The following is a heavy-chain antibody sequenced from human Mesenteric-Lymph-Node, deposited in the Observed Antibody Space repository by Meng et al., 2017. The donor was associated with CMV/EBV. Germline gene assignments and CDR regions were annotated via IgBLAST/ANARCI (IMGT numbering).Heavy chain of an antibody. J-gene: IGHJ4*02. V-gene: IGHV2-5*02. CDR1: GCSLSTSGVG. D-gene: IGHD6-13*01. CDR2: IYWDDDK. Sequence: QITLKESGPTLVKPTQTLTLTCTFSGCSLSTSGVGVGWIRQPPGKALEWLALIYWDDDKRYSPSLKSRLTITKDTSKNQVVLTMTNMDPVDTATYYCAHSSGIAAAGPFYFDYWGQGTLVTVSS. CDR3: AHSSGIAAAGPFYFDY.